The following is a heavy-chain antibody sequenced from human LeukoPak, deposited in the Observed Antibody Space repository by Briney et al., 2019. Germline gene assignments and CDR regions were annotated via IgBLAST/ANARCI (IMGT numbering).Heavy chain of an antibody. V-gene: IGHV3-7*05. CDR1: GFTFSSYW. D-gene: IGHD3-10*01. CDR3: ARALPTGYGSGSFRDY. J-gene: IGHJ4*02. CDR2: IKQDGSEK. Sequence: PGGSLRLSCAASGFTFSSYWMSWVRQAPGQGLEWVANIKQDGSEKYYVDPVKGRFTISRDNAKNSLYLQMNSLRVEDTAVYYCARALPTGYGSGSFRDYWGQGTLVTVSS.